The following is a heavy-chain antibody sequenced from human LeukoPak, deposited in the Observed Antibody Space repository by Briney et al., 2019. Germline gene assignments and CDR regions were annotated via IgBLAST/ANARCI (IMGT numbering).Heavy chain of an antibody. D-gene: IGHD4-17*01. CDR3: APIFGDYSDFDY. CDR1: GGSFSNYY. V-gene: IGHV4-34*01. J-gene: IGHJ4*01. Sequence: SETLSLTCAVYGGSFSNYYWSWIRQPPGKGLDWIGEITHSGSTNYNPSLKSRVSISVDTSKNQFSLRLTSVTAADTAVYYCAPIFGDYSDFDYWGQGTLVTVSS. CDR2: ITHSGST.